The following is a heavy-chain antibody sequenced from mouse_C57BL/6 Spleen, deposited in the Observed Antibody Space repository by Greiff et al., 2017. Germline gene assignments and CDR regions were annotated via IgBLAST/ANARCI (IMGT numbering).Heavy chain of an antibody. CDR1: GYTFTDYY. Sequence: QVQLQQSGAELVRPGASVKLSCKASGYTFTDYYINWVKQRPGQGLEWIARIYPGSGNTYYNEKFKGKATLTAEKSSSTAYMQLSSLTSEDSAVYFCARSEGSNYLYYAMDYWGQGTSVTVSS. D-gene: IGHD2-5*01. CDR3: ARSEGSNYLYYAMDY. CDR2: IYPGSGNT. J-gene: IGHJ4*01. V-gene: IGHV1-76*01.